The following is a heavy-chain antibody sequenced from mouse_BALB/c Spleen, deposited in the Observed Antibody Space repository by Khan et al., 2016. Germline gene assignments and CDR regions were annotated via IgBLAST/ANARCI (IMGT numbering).Heavy chain of an antibody. J-gene: IGHJ3*01. Sequence: QIQLVQSGPELKKPGETVKISCKASGYTFTNYGMNWVKQAPGKGLKWMGWINTYTGEPTYADDFKGRFAFSLETSASTAYLQINNLKNEDTATYFWARRDCGSSCGAWFAYWGQGTLVTVSA. V-gene: IGHV9-3-1*01. CDR2: INTYTGEP. D-gene: IGHD1-1*01. CDR3: ARRDCGSSCGAWFAY. CDR1: GYTFTNYG.